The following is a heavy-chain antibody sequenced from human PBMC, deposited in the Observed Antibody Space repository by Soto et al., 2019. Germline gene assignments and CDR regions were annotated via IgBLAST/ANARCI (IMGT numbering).Heavy chain of an antibody. J-gene: IGHJ4*02. Sequence: SLRLSCAASGFTFSSYAMHWVRQAPGKGLEWVAVISYDGSNKYYADSVKGRFTISRDNSKNTLYLQMNSLRAEDTAVYYCARDHYYDSSGYTHYFDYWGQGTLVTVSS. CDR3: ARDHYYDSSGYTHYFDY. CDR2: ISYDGSNK. CDR1: GFTFSSYA. D-gene: IGHD3-22*01. V-gene: IGHV3-30-3*01.